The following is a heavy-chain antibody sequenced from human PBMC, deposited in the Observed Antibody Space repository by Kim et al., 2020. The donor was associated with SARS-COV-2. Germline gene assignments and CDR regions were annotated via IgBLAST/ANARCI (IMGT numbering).Heavy chain of an antibody. J-gene: IGHJ5*02. D-gene: IGHD3-3*01. CDR2: IYYSGST. CDR1: GGSISSYY. CDR3: ARVSRITVFGVFGQFDP. V-gene: IGHV4-59*01. Sequence: SETLSLTCTVSGGSISSYYWSWIRQPPGKGLEWIGYIYYSGSTTYNPPLKSRVTISVDTTKNQFSLKLSSVTAADTAVYYCARVSRITVFGVFGQFDPWGQGTLVTVSS.